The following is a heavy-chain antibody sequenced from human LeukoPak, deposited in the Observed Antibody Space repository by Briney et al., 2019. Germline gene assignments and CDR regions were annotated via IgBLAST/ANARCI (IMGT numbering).Heavy chain of an antibody. D-gene: IGHD1-26*01. Sequence: KASETLSLTCAVSGYSISSSNWWGWIRQPPGKGLEWIGYIYYSGSTYYNPSLESRVTMSLDTSENQISLNLSSVTAVDTAVYYCARAGPTTAVDAFDIWGLGTKVTVSS. J-gene: IGHJ3*02. CDR3: ARAGPTTAVDAFDI. CDR1: GYSISSSNW. V-gene: IGHV4-28*03. CDR2: IYYSGST.